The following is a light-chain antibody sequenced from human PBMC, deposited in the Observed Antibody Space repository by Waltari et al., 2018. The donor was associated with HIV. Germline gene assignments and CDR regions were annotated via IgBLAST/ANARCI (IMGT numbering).Light chain of an antibody. J-gene: IGKJ2*01. Sequence: EIVMTQSPATLSVSPGERATLSCRASQCVDDHLAWYQHKPGQAPRLLIYGASTRATGIPARFSGSGSGTDFTLTINSLQSEDFAVYYCQQYNNWPPAYTFGQGTKLEIK. V-gene: IGKV3-15*01. CDR3: QQYNNWPPAYT. CDR1: QCVDDH. CDR2: GAS.